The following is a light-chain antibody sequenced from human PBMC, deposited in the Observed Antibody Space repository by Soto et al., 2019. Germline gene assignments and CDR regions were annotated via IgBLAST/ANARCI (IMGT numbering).Light chain of an antibody. CDR2: AAS. Sequence: IQMTQSPSSLSASVGDRVTITCRASQSISSYLNWYQQKPGKAPKLLIYAASSLQSGVPSRFSGSGSGTDFTLTISSLQPEDFATYYFQQSYSTPITFGQGTRLEIK. J-gene: IGKJ5*01. V-gene: IGKV1-39*01. CDR1: QSISSY. CDR3: QQSYSTPIT.